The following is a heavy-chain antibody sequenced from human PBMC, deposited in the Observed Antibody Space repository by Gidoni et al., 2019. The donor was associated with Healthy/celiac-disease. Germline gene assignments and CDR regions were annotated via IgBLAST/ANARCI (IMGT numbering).Heavy chain of an antibody. Sequence: QLQLQESGPGLVKPSETLSLTCTVSGGSISSSSYYWGWIRQPPGKGLEWIGSIYYSGSTYYNPSLKSRVTISVDTSKNQFSLKLSSVTAADTAVYYCARHSLRGVIFWDHNNWFDPWGQGTLVTVSS. J-gene: IGHJ5*02. V-gene: IGHV4-39*01. D-gene: IGHD3-10*01. CDR2: IYYSGST. CDR1: GGSISSSSYY. CDR3: ARHSLRGVIFWDHNNWFDP.